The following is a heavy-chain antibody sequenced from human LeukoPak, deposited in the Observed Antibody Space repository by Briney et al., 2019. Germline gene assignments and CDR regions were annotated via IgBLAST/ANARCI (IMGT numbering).Heavy chain of an antibody. CDR1: GFSFSSYA. CDR3: AKVRVVAAVYYFDY. V-gene: IGHV3-23*01. J-gene: IGHJ4*02. Sequence: PGGSLRLSCAASGFSFSSYAMSWVCQAPGEGLEWVSAISGSGGRTYYADSVRGRFTTSRDNTTNTQYPQIRSARAEDTAVYYCAKVRVVAAVYYFDYWGQGTLVTVSS. CDR2: ISGSGGRT. D-gene: IGHD2-15*01.